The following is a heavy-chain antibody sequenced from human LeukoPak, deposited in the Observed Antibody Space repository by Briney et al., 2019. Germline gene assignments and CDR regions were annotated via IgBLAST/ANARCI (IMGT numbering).Heavy chain of an antibody. D-gene: IGHD5-18*01. V-gene: IGHV3-53*01. CDR2: IYSGGST. J-gene: IGHJ3*02. Sequence: PGGSLRLSCAASGFTVSSNYMSWVRQAPGKGLEWVSVIYSGGSTYYADSVKGRFTISRDNSRNTLYLQMNSLRAEDTAVYYCASLSRGYSLYDAFDIWGQGTMVTVSS. CDR1: GFTVSSNY. CDR3: ASLSRGYSLYDAFDI.